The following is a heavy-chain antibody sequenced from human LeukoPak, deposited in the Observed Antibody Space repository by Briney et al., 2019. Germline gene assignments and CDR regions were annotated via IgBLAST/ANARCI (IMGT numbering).Heavy chain of an antibody. J-gene: IGHJ4*02. CDR3: VKDRYCSSTSCYSILDY. D-gene: IGHD2-2*01. V-gene: IGHV3-64D*06. Sequence: GGSLRLSCSASGFTFSSYAMHWVRQAPGKGLEYVSVISGDGSSTYYADSVKGRFTISRDNSKNTLYLQMSSLRAEDTAVYYCVKDRYCSSTSCYSILDYWGQGTLVTVSS. CDR1: GFTFSSYA. CDR2: ISGDGSST.